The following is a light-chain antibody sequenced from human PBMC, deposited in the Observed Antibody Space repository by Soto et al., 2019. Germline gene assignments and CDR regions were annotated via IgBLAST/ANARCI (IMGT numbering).Light chain of an antibody. V-gene: IGKV1-5*03. CDR2: KAS. CDR1: QSISNW. Sequence: DIQMTQSPSTLSASIGDTVTNTCRASQSISNWLAWYQQKPGKAPKILIYKASNLVSGVPLRFSGSASGTEFTLTITTLQPDDFATYYCQQYNSNSRTFGQGTKVDIK. J-gene: IGKJ1*01. CDR3: QQYNSNSRT.